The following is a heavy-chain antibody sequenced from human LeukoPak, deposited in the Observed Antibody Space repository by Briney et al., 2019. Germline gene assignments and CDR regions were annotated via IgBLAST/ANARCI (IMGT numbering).Heavy chain of an antibody. Sequence: GGSLRLSCAVSGFIFSSYAMHWVRQAPGKGLEWVAIISFDGSNNYYADSVKGRFTISRDNSKNTLYLQMNSLRAEDTAVYYCARDSTKYCSSTSCPLNVDLDYWGQGTLVTVSS. CDR3: ARDSTKYCSSTSCPLNVDLDY. V-gene: IGHV3-30-3*01. D-gene: IGHD2-2*01. CDR1: GFIFSSYA. J-gene: IGHJ4*02. CDR2: ISFDGSNN.